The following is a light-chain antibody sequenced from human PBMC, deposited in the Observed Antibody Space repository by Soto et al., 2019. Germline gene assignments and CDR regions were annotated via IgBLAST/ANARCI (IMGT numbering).Light chain of an antibody. J-gene: IGKJ1*01. CDR2: AAS. Sequence: IQLSQSPSSLSASIGNIVTITCRSSQDISSFLAWYQQKPGKAPTLLIYAASTLQSGVPSRFSGSGSGTDFNLTISSLQPEDFATYFCQQLNSYSTPPKFGQGTKVDIK. CDR3: QQLNSYSTPPK. V-gene: IGKV1-9*01. CDR1: QDISSF.